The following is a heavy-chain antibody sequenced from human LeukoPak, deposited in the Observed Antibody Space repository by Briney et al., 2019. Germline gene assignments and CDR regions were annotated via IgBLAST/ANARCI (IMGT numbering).Heavy chain of an antibody. CDR3: XXXXXXXXXLK. CDR1: FTXXNYG. J-gene: IGHJ4*02. Sequence: FTXXNYGLSWVRQAPGKGLEWVSGITGSGGSTXYADSVKGRFTISRDNSKNTVYLQMNSLRAEDTAIYYXXXXXXXXXXLKWGQXTXVTVSS. CDR2: ITGSGGST. V-gene: IGHV3-23*01.